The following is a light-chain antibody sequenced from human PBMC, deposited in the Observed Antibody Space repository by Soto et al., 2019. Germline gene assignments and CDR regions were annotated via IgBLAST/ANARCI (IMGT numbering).Light chain of an antibody. J-gene: IGKJ1*01. CDR2: GAS. CDR1: QSVNSN. V-gene: IGKV3-15*01. CDR3: QQYNSYPWT. Sequence: EIVMTQSPATLSVSPGERATLSCRASQSVNSNLAWYQQKPGQAPRLLIYGASTRAAGIPARFSGSGSGTEFSLTISSLQSEDFATYYCQQYNSYPWTFGQGTKVEIK.